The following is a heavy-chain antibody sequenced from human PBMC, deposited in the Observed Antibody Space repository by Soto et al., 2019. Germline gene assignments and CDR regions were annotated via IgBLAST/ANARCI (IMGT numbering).Heavy chain of an antibody. Sequence: EVQLVESGGGLVKPGGSLRLSCAASGFTFSNAWMSWVRQAPGKGLEWVGRIKSKTDGGTTDYAAPVKGRFTISRDDSKNTLYLQMNSLKTEDTAVYYCTTDLQWLRLFDYWGLGTLVTVSS. CDR2: IKSKTDGGTT. CDR1: GFTFSNAW. D-gene: IGHD5-12*01. V-gene: IGHV3-15*01. CDR3: TTDLQWLRLFDY. J-gene: IGHJ4*02.